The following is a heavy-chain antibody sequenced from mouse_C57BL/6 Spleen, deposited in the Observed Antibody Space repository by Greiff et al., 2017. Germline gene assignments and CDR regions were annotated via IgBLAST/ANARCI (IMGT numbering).Heavy chain of an antibody. Sequence: VQLQQSGPGLVQPSQRLSITCTVSGFSFTSYGVHWVRQSPGKGLEWLGVIWSGGSTDYNAAFISRLSISKDNSKSQVFFKMNSLQADDTAIYYCAIYYYGSSLYYAMDYWGQGTSVTVSS. D-gene: IGHD1-1*01. CDR3: AIYYYGSSLYYAMDY. CDR2: IWSGGST. J-gene: IGHJ4*01. V-gene: IGHV2-2*01. CDR1: GFSFTSYG.